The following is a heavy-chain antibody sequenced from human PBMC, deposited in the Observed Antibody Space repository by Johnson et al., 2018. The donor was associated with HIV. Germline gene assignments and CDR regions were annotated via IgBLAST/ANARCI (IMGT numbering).Heavy chain of an antibody. CDR3: VRDGNYYDRSGYRVDAFDV. V-gene: IGHV3-30-3*01. Sequence: QVQLVESGGGVVQPERSLRLSCAASEFSFSTYAMRRVRQAPGKGLEGVAVISDDGSNTDYADAVKGRFTISRDNSKNTLYLQMNRLRAEDTAVYYCVRDGNYYDRSGYRVDAFDVWGQGTMVTVSS. J-gene: IGHJ3*01. CDR2: ISDDGSNT. CDR1: EFSFSTYA. D-gene: IGHD3-22*01.